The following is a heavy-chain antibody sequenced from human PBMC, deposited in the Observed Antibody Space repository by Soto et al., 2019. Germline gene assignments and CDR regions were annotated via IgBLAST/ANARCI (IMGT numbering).Heavy chain of an antibody. Sequence: SETLSLTCTVSGGSISSYSWSWIRQPPGKGLEWIGYIYYSGSTNYNPSLKSRVTISVDTSKNQFSLKLSSVTAADTAVYYCARGPRFGEHDYWGQGTLVTVSS. CDR1: GGSISSYS. D-gene: IGHD3-10*01. CDR3: ARGPRFGEHDY. V-gene: IGHV4-59*01. J-gene: IGHJ4*02. CDR2: IYYSGST.